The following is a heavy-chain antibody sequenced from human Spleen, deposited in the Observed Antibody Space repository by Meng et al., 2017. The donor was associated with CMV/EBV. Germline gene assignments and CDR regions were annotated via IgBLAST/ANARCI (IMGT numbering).Heavy chain of an antibody. CDR2: IKQGGSEK. CDR1: GFTFRNYW. J-gene: IGHJ6*02. CDR3: ARSQDV. Sequence: GESLKISCVVSGFTFRNYWMSWVRQAPGKGLEWVANIKQGGSEKSYVDSVKGRFTISRDDAKNSLDLQMNSLRAEDTAVYYCARSQDVCGQGTTVTVSS. V-gene: IGHV3-7*01.